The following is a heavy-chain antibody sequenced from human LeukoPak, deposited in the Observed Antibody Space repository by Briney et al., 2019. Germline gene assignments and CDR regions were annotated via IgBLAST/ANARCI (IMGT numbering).Heavy chain of an antibody. Sequence: KPSETLSLTCTVSGASISLYYWSWIRQPAGKGLEWIGRMSSSGSTNYNPSLKSRVTMSADTSKNQFSLDLSSVTAADTAVYYCARDSRTERPWYFDLWGRGTLVTVSS. CDR1: GASISLYY. CDR2: MSSSGST. D-gene: IGHD3/OR15-3a*01. V-gene: IGHV4-4*07. CDR3: ARDSRTERPWYFDL. J-gene: IGHJ2*01.